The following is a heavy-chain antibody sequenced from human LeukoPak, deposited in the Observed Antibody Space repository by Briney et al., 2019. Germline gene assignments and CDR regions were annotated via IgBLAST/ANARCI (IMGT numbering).Heavy chain of an antibody. Sequence: GGFLRLSCAASGFTFSDYDMTCLRQSPGKGLEWVSYISYSGVDIYYADSMRGRFTVTRDNAKNSLYLQMNSLRVEDTAVYYCARDPGLWSYGMDVWGQGTTVTVSS. CDR3: ARDPGLWSYGMDV. CDR2: ISYSGVDI. J-gene: IGHJ6*02. V-gene: IGHV3-11*01. D-gene: IGHD3-10*01. CDR1: GFTFSDYD.